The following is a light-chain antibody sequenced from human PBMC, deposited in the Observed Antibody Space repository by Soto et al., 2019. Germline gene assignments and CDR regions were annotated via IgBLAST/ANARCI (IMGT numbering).Light chain of an antibody. CDR1: QSVSSNY. CDR3: QQYGSSRT. V-gene: IGKV3-20*01. CDR2: GAS. Sequence: EIVLTQSPGTLSLSPGERATLSCRASQSVSSNYLAWYQQKPGQAPRLLIYGASSRATGIPDRFSGSGSGTDFTVTISRLEPEDFSVYYCQQYGSSRTFGQGTRLEIK. J-gene: IGKJ5*01.